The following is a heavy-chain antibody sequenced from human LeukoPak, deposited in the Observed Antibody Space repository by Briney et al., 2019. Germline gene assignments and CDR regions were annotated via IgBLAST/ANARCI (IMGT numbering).Heavy chain of an antibody. CDR3: ARDPRYCSSTSCYVIGDYYYGMDV. J-gene: IGHJ6*02. Sequence: GGSLRLSCAASGFTFSSYGMHWVRQAPGKGLEWVAVIWYDGSNKYYADSVKGRFTISRDNSKNTLYLHMNSLRAEDTAVYYCARDPRYCSSTSCYVIGDYYYGMDVWGQGTTVTVSS. V-gene: IGHV3-33*01. CDR2: IWYDGSNK. D-gene: IGHD2-2*01. CDR1: GFTFSSYG.